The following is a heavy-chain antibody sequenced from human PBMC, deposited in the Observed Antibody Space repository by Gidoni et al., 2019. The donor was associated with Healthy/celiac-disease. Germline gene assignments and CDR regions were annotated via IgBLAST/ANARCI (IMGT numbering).Heavy chain of an antibody. CDR3: AADLSVWGSYRHI. D-gene: IGHD3-16*02. CDR1: GFTFTSSA. CDR2: IVVGSGNT. J-gene: IGHJ4*02. Sequence: QMQLVPSGPEVKKPGTSVKVSCKASGFTFTSSAVQWVRQARGQRLEWIGWIVVGSGNTNYAQKFQERVTITRDMSTSTAYMELSSLRSEDTAVYYCAADLSVWGSYRHIWGQGTLVTVSS. V-gene: IGHV1-58*01.